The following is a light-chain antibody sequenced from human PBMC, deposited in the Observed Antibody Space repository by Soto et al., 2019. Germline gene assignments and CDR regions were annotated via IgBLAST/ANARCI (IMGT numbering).Light chain of an antibody. CDR2: DVS. V-gene: IGLV2-8*01. CDR3: SSYAGSNNNYV. Sequence: QSALTQPPSASGSPGQSVTISCTGTSSDVGGYNYVSWYQQHPGKAPKLMIYDVSKRPSGVPDRFSGSKSGNTASLPASGLQAEDEADYYCSSYAGSNNNYVFGTGTKVTVL. J-gene: IGLJ1*01. CDR1: SSDVGGYNY.